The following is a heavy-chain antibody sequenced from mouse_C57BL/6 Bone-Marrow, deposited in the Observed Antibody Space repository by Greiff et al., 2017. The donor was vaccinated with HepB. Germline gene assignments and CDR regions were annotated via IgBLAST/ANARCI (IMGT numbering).Heavy chain of an antibody. CDR1: GFTFSSYG. V-gene: IGHV5-6*01. J-gene: IGHJ1*03. Sequence: EVNVVESGGDLVKPGGSLKLSCAASGFTFSSYGMSWVRQTPDKRLEWVATISSGGSYTYYPDSVKGRFTISRDNAKNTLYLQMSSLKSEDTAMYYCARVYGYAWYFDVWGTGTTVTVSS. CDR2: ISSGGSYT. CDR3: ARVYGYAWYFDV. D-gene: IGHD2-2*01.